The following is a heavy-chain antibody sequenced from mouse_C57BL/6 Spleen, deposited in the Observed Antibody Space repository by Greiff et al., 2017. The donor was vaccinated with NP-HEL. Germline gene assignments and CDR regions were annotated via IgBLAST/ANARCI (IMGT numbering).Heavy chain of an antibody. V-gene: IGHV1-52*01. D-gene: IGHD1-1*01. CDR2: IDPSDSET. J-gene: IGHJ4*01. CDR3: ARSDTTVVGDY. Sequence: VQLQQPGAELVRPGSSVKLSCKASGYTFTSYWMHWVKQRPIQGLEWIGNIDPSDSETHYNQKFKDKATLTVEKSSSTAYMQLSSLTSEDSAVYYCARSDTTVVGDYWGQGTSVTVSS. CDR1: GYTFTSYW.